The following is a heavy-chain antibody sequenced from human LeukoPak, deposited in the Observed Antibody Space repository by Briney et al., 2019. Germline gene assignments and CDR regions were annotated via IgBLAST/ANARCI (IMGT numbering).Heavy chain of an antibody. CDR1: GYTFTGYY. CDR3: ARDRNSGSSLDI. D-gene: IGHD6-6*01. CDR2: IYPYSGDT. Sequence: PSVTVSCKASGYTFTGYYIHWVRQAPGQGLEWMGWIYPYSGDTNYAQNFQDRVTMTRDTSISTAYMELSSLKSDDTAVYYCARDRNSGSSLDIWGQGTMLTVSS. J-gene: IGHJ3*02. V-gene: IGHV1-2*02.